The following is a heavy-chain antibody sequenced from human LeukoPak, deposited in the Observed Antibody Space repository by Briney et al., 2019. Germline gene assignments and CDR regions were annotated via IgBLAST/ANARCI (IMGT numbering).Heavy chain of an antibody. CDR3: ARRGNSWPYYFDD. J-gene: IGHJ4*02. Sequence: PSETLSLTCAVSGYSISSGYYWGWIRQPPGKGLEWIASICHSGSTYYNPSLKSRVTISVDTSKNQFSLKLTSMTAADTAVYYCARRGNSWPYYFDDWGQGTLVTVSS. D-gene: IGHD6-13*01. CDR1: GYSISSGYY. CDR2: ICHSGST. V-gene: IGHV4-38-2*01.